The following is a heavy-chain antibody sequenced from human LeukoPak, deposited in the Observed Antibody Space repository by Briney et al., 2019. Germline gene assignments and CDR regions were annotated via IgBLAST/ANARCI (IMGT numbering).Heavy chain of an antibody. CDR3: TRDPRHFDS. CDR2: ISGSGHDI. D-gene: IGHD6-6*01. V-gene: IGHV3-11*04. CDR1: GFTFSDSY. Sequence: PGGSLRLSCAASGFTFSDSYMTWVRQAPGKGLEWVAYISGSGHDINYSDSVKGRFTISRDNAKNSLYLQMSSLRVEDTAVYYCTRDPRHFDSCGQGTLVTVSS. J-gene: IGHJ5*01.